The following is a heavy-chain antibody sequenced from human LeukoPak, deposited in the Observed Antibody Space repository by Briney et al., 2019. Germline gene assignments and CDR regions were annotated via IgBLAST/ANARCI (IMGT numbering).Heavy chain of an antibody. CDR1: GFTVITND. CDR3: ARGVEPLAASTLAY. V-gene: IGHV3-53*01. CDR2: LYSDGNT. D-gene: IGHD1-14*01. J-gene: IGHJ4*02. Sequence: GGSLRLSCAASGFTVITNDMTWVRQTPGKGLEWVSVLYSDGNTKYADSVQSRFTISRDNSKNTLYLEMNSLSPDDTAVYYCARGVEPLAASTLAYWGQGTLVTVSS.